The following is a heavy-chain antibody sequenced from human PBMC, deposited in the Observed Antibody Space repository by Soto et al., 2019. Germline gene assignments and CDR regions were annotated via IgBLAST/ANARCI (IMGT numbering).Heavy chain of an antibody. CDR3: ARGRELPYYYGMDV. V-gene: IGHV1-69*13. CDR1: GGTFSSYA. D-gene: IGHD1-26*01. J-gene: IGHJ6*02. Sequence: GASVKVSCKASGGTFSSYAISWVRQAPGQGLEWMGGIIPIFGTANYAQKFQGRVTITADESTSTAYMELSSLRSEDTAVYYCARGRELPYYYGMDVWGQGTTVTVSS. CDR2: IIPIFGTA.